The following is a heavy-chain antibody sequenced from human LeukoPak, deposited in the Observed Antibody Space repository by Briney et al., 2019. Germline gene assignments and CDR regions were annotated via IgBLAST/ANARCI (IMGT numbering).Heavy chain of an antibody. V-gene: IGHV3-30*04. CDR2: ISYDGSNK. CDR3: ARGITMIVHFDY. CDR1: GFTFSSYA. J-gene: IGHJ4*02. D-gene: IGHD3-22*01. Sequence: PGRALRLSCAASGFTFSSYAMHWVRQAPGKGLEWVAVISYDGSNKYYADSVKGRFTISRDNSKNTLYLQMNSLRAEDTAVYYCARGITMIVHFDYWGQGPLVTVSS.